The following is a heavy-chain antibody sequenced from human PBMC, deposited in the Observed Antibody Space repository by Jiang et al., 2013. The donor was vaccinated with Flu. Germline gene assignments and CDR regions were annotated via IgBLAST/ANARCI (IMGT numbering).Heavy chain of an antibody. CDR1: GGTFSSYA. D-gene: IGHD5-18*01. J-gene: IGHJ4*02. CDR2: IIPIFGTS. Sequence: GAEVKKPGSSVKVSCKASGGTFSSYAVSWVRQAPGQGLEWIGGIIPIFGTSNYAQKFQGRVTISADESADESTSTAYMELSNLRSDDTAVYYCARGSVGTVMVTFSTWGQGTLVHRL. CDR3: ARGSVGTVMVTFST. V-gene: IGHV1-69*01.